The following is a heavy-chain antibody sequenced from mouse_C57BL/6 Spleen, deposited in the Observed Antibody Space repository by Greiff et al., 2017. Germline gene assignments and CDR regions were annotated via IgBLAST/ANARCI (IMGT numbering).Heavy chain of an antibody. D-gene: IGHD1-1*01. CDR1: GYTFTSYW. J-gene: IGHJ4*01. Sequence: QVQLQQPGAELVKPGASVKLSCKASGYTFTSYWMQWVKQRPGQGLEWIGEIDPSDSYTNYNQKFKGKATLTVDTSSSTAYMQLSSLTSEDSAVYYCARLGDYVYAMDYWGQGTSVTVSS. V-gene: IGHV1-50*01. CDR3: ARLGDYVYAMDY. CDR2: IDPSDSYT.